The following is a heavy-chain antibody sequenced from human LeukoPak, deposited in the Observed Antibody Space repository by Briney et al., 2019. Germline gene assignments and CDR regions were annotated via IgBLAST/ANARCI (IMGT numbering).Heavy chain of an antibody. CDR3: ASYFASRSSRFDY. Sequence: SETLSLTCTVSGGSISSSDYYWGWIRQPPGKGLEWIGSIHYTGTTCFNPSFKSRATIAVDTSKNQFSLRLNSVTAADTAVYFCASYFASRSSRFDYSGQGALVTVSS. CDR1: GGSISSSDYY. V-gene: IGHV4-39*01. J-gene: IGHJ4*02. D-gene: IGHD3-10*01. CDR2: IHYTGTT.